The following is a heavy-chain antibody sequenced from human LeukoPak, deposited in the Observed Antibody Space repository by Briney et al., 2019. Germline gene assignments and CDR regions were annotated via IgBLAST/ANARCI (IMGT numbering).Heavy chain of an antibody. V-gene: IGHV4-34*01. J-gene: IGHJ4*02. CDR3: ARSSYCGGDCYFDY. Sequence: TSETLSLTCAVYGGSFSGYYWSWIRQPPGKGLEWIGEINHSGSTNYNPSLKSRVTISVDTSKNQFSLKLSSVTAADTAVYYCARSSYCGGDCYFDYWGQGTLVTVSS. D-gene: IGHD2-21*02. CDR1: GGSFSGYY. CDR2: INHSGST.